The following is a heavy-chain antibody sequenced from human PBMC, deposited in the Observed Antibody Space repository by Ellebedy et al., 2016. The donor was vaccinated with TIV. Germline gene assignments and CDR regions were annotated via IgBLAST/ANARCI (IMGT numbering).Heavy chain of an antibody. V-gene: IGHV5-51*01. J-gene: IGHJ5*02. CDR2: IYPGDSDT. CDR3: AIKRPNWFDP. CDR1: GNTFAKDW. Sequence: GESLKISCNVSGNTFAKDWIACVRQTPGEGLQWMGIIYPGDSDTMYSPAFQGQVTISVDKSINTAYLQWSSLTASDSAMYDCAIKRPNWFDPWGQGSLVTVSS.